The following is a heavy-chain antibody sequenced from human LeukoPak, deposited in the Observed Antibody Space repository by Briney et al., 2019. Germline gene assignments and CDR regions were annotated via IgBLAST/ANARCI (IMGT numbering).Heavy chain of an antibody. CDR2: FDPEDGET. J-gene: IGHJ6*03. CDR3: ARETGTVPFYNVLTGRQDFYYYYMDV. CDR1: GYTLTELS. D-gene: IGHD3-9*01. Sequence: ASVNVSCKVSGYTLTELSMHWVRQAPGKGLEWMGGFDPEDGETIYAQKFQGRVTITTDESTSTAYMELSSLTSEDTAVYYCARETGTVPFYNVLTGRQDFYYYYMDVWGKGTTVTVSS. V-gene: IGHV1-24*01.